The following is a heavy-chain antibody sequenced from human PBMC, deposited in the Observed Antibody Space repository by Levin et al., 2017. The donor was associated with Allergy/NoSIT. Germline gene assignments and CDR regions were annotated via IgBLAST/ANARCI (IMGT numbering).Heavy chain of an antibody. V-gene: IGHV4-30-2*01. CDR3: ARGGDYYYYMDV. J-gene: IGHJ6*03. CDR1: GGSISSGGYS. Sequence: SETLSLTCAVSGGSISSGGYSWSWIRQPPGKGLEWIGYVYHSGSTNYNPSLKSRVTISVDRSKNQFSLKLSSVTAADTAVYYCARGGDYYYYMDVWGKGTTVTVSS. CDR2: VYHSGST.